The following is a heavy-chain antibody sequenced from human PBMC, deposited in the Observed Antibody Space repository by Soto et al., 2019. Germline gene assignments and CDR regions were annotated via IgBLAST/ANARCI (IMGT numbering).Heavy chain of an antibody. CDR1: GFTFSSYG. V-gene: IGHV3-30*18. D-gene: IGHD6-13*01. CDR2: ISYDGSNK. J-gene: IGHJ6*02. CDR3: AKDCIAAADHVVVGMDV. Sequence: GGSLRLSCAASGFTFSSYGMHWVRQAPGKGLEWVAVISYDGSNKYYADSVKGRFTISRDNSKNTLYLQMNSLRAEDTAVYYCAKDCIAAADHVVVGMDVWGQGTTVTVSS.